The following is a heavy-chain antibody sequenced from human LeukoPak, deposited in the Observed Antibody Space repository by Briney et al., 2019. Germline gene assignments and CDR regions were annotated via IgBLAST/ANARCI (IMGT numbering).Heavy chain of an antibody. CDR1: GYSFTSDW. J-gene: IGHJ6*02. CDR2: IDPSDSYI. Sequence: KPGESLKISCKGSGYSFTSDWISWVRQMPGKGLEWMGKIDPSDSYINYSPSFQGHVTISADKSISTAFLQWSSLKASDTAVYYCAREPGYCSGGSCYYYYYGMDVWGQGTTVTVSS. V-gene: IGHV5-10-1*01. D-gene: IGHD2-15*01. CDR3: AREPGYCSGGSCYYYYYGMDV.